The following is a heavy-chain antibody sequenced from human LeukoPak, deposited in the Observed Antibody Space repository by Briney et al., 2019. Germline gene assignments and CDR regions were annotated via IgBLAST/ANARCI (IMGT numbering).Heavy chain of an antibody. J-gene: IGHJ4*02. CDR2: ISSRSRTI. CDR3: ARDTYYYDSSGYYLMGGFDY. Sequence: GGSLRLSCAASGFTFSNYSMNWVRQAPGKGLEWVSYISSRSRTICYADSVKGRFTISRDNAKNSLYLQMNSLRAEDTAVYYCARDTYYYDSSGYYLMGGFDYWGQGTLVTVSS. D-gene: IGHD3-22*01. V-gene: IGHV3-48*01. CDR1: GFTFSNYS.